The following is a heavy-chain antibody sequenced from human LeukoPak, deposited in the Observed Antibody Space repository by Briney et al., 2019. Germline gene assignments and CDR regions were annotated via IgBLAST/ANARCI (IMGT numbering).Heavy chain of an antibody. CDR3: SAQGGWYIDY. J-gene: IGHJ4*02. CDR1: GGSISSSNR. D-gene: IGHD6-19*01. CDR2: IYHEGST. V-gene: IGHV4/OR15-8*01. Sequence: SETLSLTCGVSGGSISSSNRWSWVRQPPGKGLEWIGEIYHEGSTKYSPSLRSRVTISVDKSRNQFSQKLSSVTAADTAVYYCSAQGGWYIDYWGQGTLVTVSS.